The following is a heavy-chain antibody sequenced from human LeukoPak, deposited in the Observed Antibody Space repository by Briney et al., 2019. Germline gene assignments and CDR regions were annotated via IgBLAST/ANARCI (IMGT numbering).Heavy chain of an antibody. Sequence: PGGSLRLSCATCGFTVSSNYMSWVRQAPGKGLEWVSVIYSGGSTYYADSVKGRFTISRDNSKNTLYLQMNSLRAEDTAVYYCARGHFDSSGSYYYYYYMDVWGKGTTVTVSS. CDR1: GFTVSSNY. CDR3: ARGHFDSSGSYYYYYYMDV. CDR2: IYSGGST. V-gene: IGHV3-66*02. J-gene: IGHJ6*03. D-gene: IGHD3-22*01.